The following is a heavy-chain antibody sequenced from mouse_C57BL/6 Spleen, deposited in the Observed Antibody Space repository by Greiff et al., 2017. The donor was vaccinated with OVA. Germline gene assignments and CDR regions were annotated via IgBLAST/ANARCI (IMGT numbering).Heavy chain of an antibody. Sequence: QVQLQQSGPELVKPGASVKISCKASGYAFSSTWMNWVKQRPGKGLEWIGRIYPGDGDTNYNGKFKGKATLTADKSSSTAYMQLSSLTSEDSAVYFCARENNRSYFDYWGQGTTLTVSS. V-gene: IGHV1-82*01. CDR2: IYPGDGDT. J-gene: IGHJ2*01. D-gene: IGHD5-2*01. CDR1: GYAFSSTW. CDR3: ARENNRSYFDY.